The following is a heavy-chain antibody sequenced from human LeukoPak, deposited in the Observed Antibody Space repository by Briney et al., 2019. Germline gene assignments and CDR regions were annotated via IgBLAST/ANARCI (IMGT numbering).Heavy chain of an antibody. CDR2: ISYDGSNK. J-gene: IGHJ4*02. D-gene: IGHD6-13*01. V-gene: IGHV3-30*04. CDR1: GFIFSSYA. Sequence: PGRSLRLSCAASGFIFSSYAMHWVRQAPGKGLEWVAVISYDGSNKYYADSVKGRFTISRDNSKNTLYLQMNSLRAEDTAVYYCAKDRGAAAGFLDYWGQGTLVTVSS. CDR3: AKDRGAAAGFLDY.